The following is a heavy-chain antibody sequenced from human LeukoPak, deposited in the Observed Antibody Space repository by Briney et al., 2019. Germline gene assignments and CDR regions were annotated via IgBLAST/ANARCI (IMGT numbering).Heavy chain of an antibody. CDR3: ASVSFESSGYYYDY. J-gene: IGHJ4*02. V-gene: IGHV4-39*07. CDR2: IYYSGST. D-gene: IGHD3-22*01. Sequence: SETLSLTCTVSGGSISSSSYYWGWIRQPPGKGLEWIGSIYYSGSTYYNPSLKSRVTISVDTSKNQFSLKLSSVTAADTAVYYCASVSFESSGYYYDYWGQGTLVTVSA. CDR1: GGSISSSSYY.